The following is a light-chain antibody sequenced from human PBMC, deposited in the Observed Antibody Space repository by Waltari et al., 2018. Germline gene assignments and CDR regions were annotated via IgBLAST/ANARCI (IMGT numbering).Light chain of an antibody. CDR3: ALYMGSGIWV. CDR2: KAN. V-gene: IGLV8-61*01. Sequence: QTVVTQEPSLSVSPGGTVTLTCALSSGSLSTTSYATWYQQTPGQAPRTLVDKANARSSGVPDRFSGSILGNTAALTITGAQADDGSDYYCALYMGSGIWVFGGGTRLTVL. J-gene: IGLJ3*02. CDR1: SGSLSTTSY.